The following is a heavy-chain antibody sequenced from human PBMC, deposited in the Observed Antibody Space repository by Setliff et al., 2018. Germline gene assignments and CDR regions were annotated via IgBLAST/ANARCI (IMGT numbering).Heavy chain of an antibody. CDR1: GGSISNYY. Sequence: SETLSLTCIVSGGSISNYYWSWIRQPPGKGLEWIGYISDSGYTNFNPSLKSRVNMSVDTSKNQIALNLSSVTAADTAVYYCARDYQGGWFAPWGQGIMVTVSS. CDR3: ARDYQGGWFAP. CDR2: ISDSGYT. D-gene: IGHD3-16*01. V-gene: IGHV4-59*01. J-gene: IGHJ5*02.